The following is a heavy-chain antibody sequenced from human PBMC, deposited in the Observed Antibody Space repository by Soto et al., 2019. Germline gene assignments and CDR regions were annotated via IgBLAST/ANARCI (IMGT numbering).Heavy chain of an antibody. D-gene: IGHD1-7*01. Sequence: PEGFQSLPSAAARFTFGSYSTNLVRQTQGKGLEWVSYISSSSSTIYYADSVKGRFTISRDNAKNSLYLQMNSLRDEDTAVYYCARDQRYNWNYGDFDYWGQGTLVTVSS. CDR1: RFTFGSYS. V-gene: IGHV3-48*02. CDR3: ARDQRYNWNYGDFDY. CDR2: ISSSSSTI. J-gene: IGHJ4*02.